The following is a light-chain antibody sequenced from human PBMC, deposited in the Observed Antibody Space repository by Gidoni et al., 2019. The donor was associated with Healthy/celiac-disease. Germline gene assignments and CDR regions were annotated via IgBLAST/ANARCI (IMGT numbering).Light chain of an antibody. CDR2: WAS. J-gene: IGKJ1*01. Sequence: DIVMTQSSESLAVSLGERATINCNSSQSVLYSSNNKNYLAWYQQKPGQPPKLLIYWASTRESGVPDRFSGSGSGTVFTLTISSLQAEDVAVYYCQQYYSTPRTFGQGTKVEIK. CDR3: QQYYSTPRT. CDR1: QSVLYSSNNKNY. V-gene: IGKV4-1*01.